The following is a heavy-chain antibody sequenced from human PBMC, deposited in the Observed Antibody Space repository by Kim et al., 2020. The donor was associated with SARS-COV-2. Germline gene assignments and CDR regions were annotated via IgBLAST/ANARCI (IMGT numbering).Heavy chain of an antibody. CDR2: IYYSGST. J-gene: IGHJ6*02. D-gene: IGHD2-2*01. Sequence: SETLSLTCTVSGGSISSSSYYWGWIRQPPGKGLEWIGSIYYSGSTYYNPSLKSRVTISVDTSKNQFSLKLSSVTAADTAVYYCARDRGYCSSTSCYYYYGMDVWGQGTTVTVSS. CDR3: ARDRGYCSSTSCYYYYGMDV. V-gene: IGHV4-39*02. CDR1: GGSISSSSYY.